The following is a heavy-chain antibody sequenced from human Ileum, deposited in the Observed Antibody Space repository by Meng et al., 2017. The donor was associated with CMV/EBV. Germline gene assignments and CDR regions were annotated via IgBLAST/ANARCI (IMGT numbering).Heavy chain of an antibody. CDR3: TRGGRLVDS. Sequence: SCAASGFTFSTYAMSWVRQAPGKGLEWVSAITGNGDTTFYTESVKGRFTISRDNSKSTLYLQMTSLRAEDAALYYCTRGGRLVDSWGQGTLVTVSS. CDR2: ITGNGDTT. V-gene: IGHV3-23*01. J-gene: IGHJ4*02. CDR1: GFTFSTYA. D-gene: IGHD6-19*01.